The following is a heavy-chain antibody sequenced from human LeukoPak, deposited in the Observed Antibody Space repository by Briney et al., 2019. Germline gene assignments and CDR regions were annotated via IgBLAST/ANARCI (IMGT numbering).Heavy chain of an antibody. Sequence: ASVKVSCKASGYTFTSYYMHWLRQAPGQGLEWMGIINPSGGSTSYAQKFQGRVTMTRDTSTSTVYMELSSLRAEDTAVYYCARMLYYYDSSGPLGWFDPWGQGTLVTVSS. D-gene: IGHD3-22*01. J-gene: IGHJ5*02. V-gene: IGHV1-46*01. CDR1: GYTFTSYY. CDR3: ARMLYYYDSSGPLGWFDP. CDR2: INPSGGST.